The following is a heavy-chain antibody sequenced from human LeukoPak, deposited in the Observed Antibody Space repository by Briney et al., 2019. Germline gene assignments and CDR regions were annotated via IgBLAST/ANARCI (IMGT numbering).Heavy chain of an antibody. CDR1: GGAISSRSSY. CDR3: ERVGGTYDAFDT. J-gene: IGHJ3*02. D-gene: IGHD1-26*01. V-gene: IGHV4-39*01. Sequence: SETLSLTCTVSGGAISSRSSYLGWIRQPPGKGLEWIGNIYYSGSTYYNPSLKSRVTISVDTSRNQFSLKLSSVTAADTAVYYCERVGGTYDAFDTWGQGTMVTVSS. CDR2: IYYSGST.